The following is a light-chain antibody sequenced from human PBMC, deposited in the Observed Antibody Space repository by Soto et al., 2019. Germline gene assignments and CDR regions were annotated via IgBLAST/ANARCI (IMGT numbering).Light chain of an antibody. CDR1: QSVSSN. CDR3: HQYLDSPNT. CDR2: GAS. Sequence: EIVMTQSPGTLSVSPGERASLSCRASQSVSSNLAWYQQIPGQAPRLLIYGASTRAAGIPDRFSGSGSGTDFTLTISRLEPEDFAVYYCHQYLDSPNTFGQGTKVDIK. J-gene: IGKJ2*01. V-gene: IGKV3D-15*02.